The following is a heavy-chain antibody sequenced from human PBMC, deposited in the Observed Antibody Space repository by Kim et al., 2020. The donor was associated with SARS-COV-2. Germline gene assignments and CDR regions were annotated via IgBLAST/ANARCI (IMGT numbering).Heavy chain of an antibody. CDR1: GFTFSSYG. Sequence: GGSLRLSCAASGFTFSSYGMHWVRQAPGKGLEWVAVIWYDGSNKYYADSVKGRFTISRDNSKNTLYLQMNSLRAEDTAVYYCAKTYYYGSGSYYRYYYYYGMDVWGQGTTVTVSS. CDR2: IWYDGSNK. CDR3: AKTYYYGSGSYYRYYYYYGMDV. J-gene: IGHJ6*02. V-gene: IGHV3-33*06. D-gene: IGHD3-10*01.